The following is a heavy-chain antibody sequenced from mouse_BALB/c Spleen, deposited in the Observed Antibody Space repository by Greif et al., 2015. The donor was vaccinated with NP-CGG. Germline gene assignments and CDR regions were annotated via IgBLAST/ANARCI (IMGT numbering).Heavy chain of an antibody. D-gene: IGHD1-1*02. Sequence: QVQLKHSGAELVKPGASVKLSCKASGYTFTSYYMYWVKQRPGQGLEWIGEINPSNGGTNFNEKFKSKATLTVDKSSSTAYMQLSSLTSEDSAVYYCTRYGYYAMDYWGQGTSVTVSS. CDR3: TRYGYYAMDY. J-gene: IGHJ4*01. CDR1: GYTFTSYY. CDR2: INPSNGGT. V-gene: IGHV1S81*02.